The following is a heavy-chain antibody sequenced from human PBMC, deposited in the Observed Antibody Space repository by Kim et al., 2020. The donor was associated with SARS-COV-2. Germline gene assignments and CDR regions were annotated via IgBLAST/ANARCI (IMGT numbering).Heavy chain of an antibody. CDR1: GFTFSSYW. CDR3: ARDRYGDYDRDNYYYYMDV. Sequence: GGSLRLSCAASGFTFSSYWMHWVRQAPGKGLVWVSRINSDGSSTSYADSVKGRFTISRDNAKNTLYLQMNSLRAEDTAVYYCARDRYGDYDRDNYYYYMDVWGKGTTVTVSS. D-gene: IGHD4-17*01. J-gene: IGHJ6*03. CDR2: INSDGSST. V-gene: IGHV3-74*01.